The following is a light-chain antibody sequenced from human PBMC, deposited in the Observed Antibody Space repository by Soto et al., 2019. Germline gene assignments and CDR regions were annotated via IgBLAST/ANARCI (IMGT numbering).Light chain of an antibody. CDR3: QQYATSPGT. J-gene: IGKJ1*01. Sequence: EIVLTQSPDTLSSSPGERATLSCRASQSISSTHLVWYQQKPGQAPSLLIFGASSWATGIPDRFSGSGSGTDFTLTISRLQPEDFAVYYCQQYATSPGTFGQGTKVAIK. CDR1: QSISSTH. V-gene: IGKV3-20*01. CDR2: GAS.